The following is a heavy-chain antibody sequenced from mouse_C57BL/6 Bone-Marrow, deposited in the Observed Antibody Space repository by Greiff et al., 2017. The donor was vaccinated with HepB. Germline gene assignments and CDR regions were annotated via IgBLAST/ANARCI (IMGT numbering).Heavy chain of an antibody. V-gene: IGHV5-4*01. D-gene: IGHD2-2*01. CDR3: ARGYYGYDEGFAY. J-gene: IGHJ3*01. CDR1: GFTFSSYA. CDR2: ISDGGSYT. Sequence: EVLLVESGGGLVKPGGSLKLSCAASGFTFSSYAMSWVRQTPEKRLEWVATISDGGSYTYYPDNVKGRFTISRDKAKNNLYLQMSHLKSEDTAMYYCARGYYGYDEGFAYWDRGTLVTVSA.